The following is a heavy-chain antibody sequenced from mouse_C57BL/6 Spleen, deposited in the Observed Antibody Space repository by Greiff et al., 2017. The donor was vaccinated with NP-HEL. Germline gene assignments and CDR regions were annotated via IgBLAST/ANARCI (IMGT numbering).Heavy chain of an antibody. CDR3: ARGITTGFDY. CDR1: GYTFTSYT. Sequence: VQLKESGAELARPGASVKMSCKASGYTFTSYTMHWVKQRPGQGLEWIGYINPSSGYTKYNQKFKDKATLTADKSSSTAYMQLSSLTSEDSAVYYCARGITTGFDYWGKGTTLTVSS. D-gene: IGHD1-1*01. CDR2: INPSSGYT. V-gene: IGHV1-4*01. J-gene: IGHJ2*01.